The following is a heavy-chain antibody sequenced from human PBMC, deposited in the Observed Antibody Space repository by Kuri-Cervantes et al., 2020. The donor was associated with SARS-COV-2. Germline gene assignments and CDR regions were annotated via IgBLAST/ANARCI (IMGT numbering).Heavy chain of an antibody. CDR1: GYTFTGYY. J-gene: IGHJ4*02. Sequence: ASVKVSCKASGYTFTGYYMHWVRQAPGQGLEWMGIINPSGGSTSYAQKFQGRVTMTRDTSTSTVYMELSSLRSEDTAVYYCAREAEYCSSTSCYKRQYYFEYWGQGTLVTVSS. CDR3: AREAEYCSSTSCYKRQYYFEY. CDR2: INPSGGST. D-gene: IGHD2-2*02. V-gene: IGHV1-46*01.